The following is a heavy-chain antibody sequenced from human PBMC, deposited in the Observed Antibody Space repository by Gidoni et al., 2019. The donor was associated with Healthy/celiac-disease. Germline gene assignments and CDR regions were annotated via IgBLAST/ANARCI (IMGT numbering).Heavy chain of an antibody. CDR3: ARGFPPLEGGYYFDY. Sequence: QVQPVESGGGVVQPGRSLRLSCAAAGFTFGSYGMHWVRQAPGKGLEWVAVIWYDGSNKYYADSVKGRFTISRDNSKNTLYLQMNSLRAEDTAVYYCARGFPPLEGGYYFDYWGQGTLVTVSS. J-gene: IGHJ4*02. CDR1: GFTFGSYG. D-gene: IGHD3-3*01. V-gene: IGHV3-33*01. CDR2: IWYDGSNK.